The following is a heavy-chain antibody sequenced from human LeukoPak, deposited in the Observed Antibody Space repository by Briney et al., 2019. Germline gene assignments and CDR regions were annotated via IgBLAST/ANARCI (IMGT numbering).Heavy chain of an antibody. CDR2: ISAYSGHT. V-gene: IGHV1-18*04. J-gene: IGHJ3*02. Sequence: ASVKVSCKASGYTFSSYYMHWVRQAPGQGLEWMGWISAYSGHTYYARKLQGRVTMTTHTSTSTAYMELRSLRSDDTAVYYCARVYCSGGSCLDAFDIWGQGTMVTVSS. CDR3: ARVYCSGGSCLDAFDI. D-gene: IGHD2-15*01. CDR1: GYTFSSYY.